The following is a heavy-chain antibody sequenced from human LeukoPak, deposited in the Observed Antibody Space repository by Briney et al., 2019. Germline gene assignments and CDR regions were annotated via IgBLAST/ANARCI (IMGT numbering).Heavy chain of an antibody. Sequence: PGGSLRLSCAASGFTFSSYWMHWVRQAPGKGLVWVSRINTDGSSTSYADSVKGRFTISRDNAKNTLYLQMNSLRAEDTAVYYCARVVVGYGGNSGLSLVDYWGQGTLVTVSS. J-gene: IGHJ4*02. V-gene: IGHV3-74*01. D-gene: IGHD4-23*01. CDR3: ARVVVGYGGNSGLSLVDY. CDR2: INTDGSST. CDR1: GFTFSSYW.